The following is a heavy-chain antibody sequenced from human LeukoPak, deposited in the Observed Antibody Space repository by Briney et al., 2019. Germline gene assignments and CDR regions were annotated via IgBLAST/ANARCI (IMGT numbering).Heavy chain of an antibody. CDR2: TSYDESYK. V-gene: IGHV3-30*03. CDR1: GFTFSNYG. Sequence: PGRSLRLSCAASGFTFSNYGIHWVRQAPGKGLEWVAITSYDESYKNYADSVKGRFTISRDNSKNTLYLQMNSLRAEDAAVYYCASLPTYFDYWGQGTLVTVSS. CDR3: ASLPTYFDY. J-gene: IGHJ4*02.